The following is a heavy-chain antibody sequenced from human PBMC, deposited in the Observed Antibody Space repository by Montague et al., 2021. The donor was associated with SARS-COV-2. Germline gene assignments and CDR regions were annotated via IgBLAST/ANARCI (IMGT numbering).Heavy chain of an antibody. Sequence: SLRLSCAASGFTVTNNYMSWVRQAPGKGLEWVTSIYSGGSTYYADSVKGRFTISRDISNNTLYLQMNNLGAGDTALYYCARDSPRALWLFNWGQGTLVTVSS. D-gene: IGHD3-22*01. CDR1: GFTVTNNY. CDR3: ARDSPRALWLFN. V-gene: IGHV3-53*01. J-gene: IGHJ4*02. CDR2: IYSGGST.